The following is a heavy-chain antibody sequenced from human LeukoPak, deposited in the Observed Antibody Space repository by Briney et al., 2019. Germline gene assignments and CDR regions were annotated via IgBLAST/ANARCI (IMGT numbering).Heavy chain of an antibody. J-gene: IGHJ4*02. CDR3: ASVGGDGGTFDY. CDR1: GYTFTSYG. D-gene: IGHD4-23*01. V-gene: IGHV1-18*01. CDR2: ISAYNGNT. Sequence: ASVKVSCKASGYTFTSYGISWVRQAPGQGLEWMGWISAYNGNTNYAQKLQGRVTMTTDTSTSTAYRELRSLRSEDTAVYYCASVGGDGGTFDYWGQGTLVTVSS.